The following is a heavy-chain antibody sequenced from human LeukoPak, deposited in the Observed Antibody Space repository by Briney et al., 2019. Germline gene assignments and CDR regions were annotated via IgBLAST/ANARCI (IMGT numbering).Heavy chain of an antibody. D-gene: IGHD6-6*01. CDR2: IKEDGSEK. Sequence: GGSLRLSCVASGFTFSSYWMGWVRQAPGKGLEWVANIKEDGSEKNYVDSVKGRFTISRDNAKKSLYLQMNSLRAEDTAVYYCANVPGDYWGQGTLVTVSS. V-gene: IGHV3-7*02. J-gene: IGHJ4*02. CDR1: GFTFSSYW. CDR3: ANVPGDY.